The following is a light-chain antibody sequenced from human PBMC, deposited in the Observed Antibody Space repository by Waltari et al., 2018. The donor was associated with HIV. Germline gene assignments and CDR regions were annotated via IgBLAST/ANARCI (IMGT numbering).Light chain of an antibody. CDR2: EAI. CDR1: SSDVGNYNL. Sequence: QSALTQPASVSGSPGQSITISCTGTSSDVGNYNLVSWYQQHPGKAPKLIIYEAIKLPSVVSDRIACSKSASTASLTISWLQADDEADYFCSSYGGSSIWLFGGGTKLTVL. V-gene: IGLV2-23*01. J-gene: IGLJ2*01. CDR3: SSYGGSSIWL.